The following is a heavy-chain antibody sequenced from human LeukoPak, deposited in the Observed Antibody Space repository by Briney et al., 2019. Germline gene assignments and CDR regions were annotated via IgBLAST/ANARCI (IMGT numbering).Heavy chain of an antibody. V-gene: IGHV4-61*02. Sequence: SQTLSLTCTVSGGSISSGSYYWSWIRQPAGKGLEWIGRIYTSGSTNYNPSLKSRVTISVDTSKNQFSLKLSSVTAADTAVYYCARDYDFWNGYTLTNWFDPWGQGTLVTVSS. J-gene: IGHJ5*02. CDR2: IYTSGST. D-gene: IGHD3-3*01. CDR1: GGSISSGSYY. CDR3: ARDYDFWNGYTLTNWFDP.